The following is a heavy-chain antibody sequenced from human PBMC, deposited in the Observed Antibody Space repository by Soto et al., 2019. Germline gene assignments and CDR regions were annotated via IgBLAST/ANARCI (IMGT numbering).Heavy chain of an antibody. CDR2: IKHDGSVQ. CDR1: GFTFSGYW. Sequence: PGGSLRLSCEASGFTFSGYWMSWVRQAPGKGLEWVADIKHDGSVQYYVDSVEGRFTISRDNAKKLLYLQMNGLRAEDTALYYCARAPYSNGWYRFDLWGQGTLVTVPQ. D-gene: IGHD6-19*01. V-gene: IGHV3-7*03. J-gene: IGHJ4*02. CDR3: ARAPYSNGWYRFDL.